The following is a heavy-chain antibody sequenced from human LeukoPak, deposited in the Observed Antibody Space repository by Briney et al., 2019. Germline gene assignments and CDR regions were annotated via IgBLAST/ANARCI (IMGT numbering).Heavy chain of an antibody. V-gene: IGHV4-4*07. Sequence: SETLSLTCTVSGVSFRSYSWSCIRQPAGEGLEWIGRISTSGSTNFNPSLKSRVTMSVDTSKNHFSLNLSSVTAADTAAYYCARDFDYWGQGTLVTVSS. CDR2: ISTSGST. CDR1: GVSFRSYS. J-gene: IGHJ4*02. CDR3: ARDFDY.